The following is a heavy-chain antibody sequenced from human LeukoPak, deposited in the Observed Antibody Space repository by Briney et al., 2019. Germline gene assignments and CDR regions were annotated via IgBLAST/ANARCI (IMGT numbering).Heavy chain of an antibody. CDR3: ARSQSGVFDV. J-gene: IGHJ3*01. Sequence: GGSLRLSCVASGFIFSNYWMQWVRQVPGKGLVWVSRLNGDGTNIIYADSVKGRFTISRDNAENTLYPQMNSLRAEDTALYYCARSQSGVFDVWGQGTMVTVSS. CDR2: LNGDGTNI. D-gene: IGHD2-8*01. V-gene: IGHV3-74*01. CDR1: GFIFSNYW.